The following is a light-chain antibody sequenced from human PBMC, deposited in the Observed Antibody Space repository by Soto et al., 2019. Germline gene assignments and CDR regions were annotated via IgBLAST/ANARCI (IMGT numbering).Light chain of an antibody. J-gene: IGKJ5*01. Sequence: EIVMTQSPATLSVSPGEGATLSCRPSQSVDKDLAWYRQKPGQPPRILIYGASRRDTGVPDRFSGSGSGTDFTLTISRVEPEDFEVYFCQQFGSEFITFGQGTRLEIK. CDR3: QQFGSEFIT. CDR2: GAS. CDR1: QSVDKD. V-gene: IGKV3-20*01.